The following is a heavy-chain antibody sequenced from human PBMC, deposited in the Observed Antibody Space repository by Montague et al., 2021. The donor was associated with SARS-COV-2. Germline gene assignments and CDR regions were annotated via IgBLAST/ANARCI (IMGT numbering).Heavy chain of an antibody. J-gene: IGHJ3*02. CDR3: ARREPLGADDAFDT. D-gene: IGHD1-26*01. CDR2: ICYSGST. CDR1: GGCSGMEY. Sequence: SETLSLTCTGDGGCSGMEYWSWTRQHTGEGLEWLGFICYSGSTTYNPSLKSRVTISVDTSKNQFSLKLSSVTAADTAVYYCARREPLGADDAFDTWGQGT. V-gene: IGHV4-59*01.